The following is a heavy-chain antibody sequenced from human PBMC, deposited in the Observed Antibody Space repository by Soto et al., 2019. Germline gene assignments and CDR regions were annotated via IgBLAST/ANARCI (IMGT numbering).Heavy chain of an antibody. J-gene: IGHJ6*02. CDR2: IYYSGST. D-gene: IGHD6-6*01. Sequence: SETLSLTCTVSGGSISSGDYYWSWIRQPPGKGLEWIGYIYYSGSTYYNPSLKSRVTISVDTSKNQFSLKLSSVTAADTAVYYCARDGLGTARDFRRADYYYYGMDVWGQGTTVTVSS. CDR1: GGSISSGDYY. V-gene: IGHV4-30-4*01. CDR3: ARDGLGTARDFRRADYYYYGMDV.